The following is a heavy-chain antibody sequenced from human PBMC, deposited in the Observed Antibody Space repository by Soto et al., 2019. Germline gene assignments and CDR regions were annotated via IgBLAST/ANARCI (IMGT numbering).Heavy chain of an antibody. V-gene: IGHV1-69*13. J-gene: IGHJ4*02. Sequence: SVKVSCKASGGTFSSYAISWVRQAPGQGLEWMGGIIPIFGTANYAQKFQGRVTITADESTSTAYMELSSLRSEDTAVYYCASIEYDYVWGSYRPHFDYWGQGTLVTVSS. CDR2: IIPIFGTA. CDR1: GGTFSSYA. D-gene: IGHD3-16*02. CDR3: ASIEYDYVWGSYRPHFDY.